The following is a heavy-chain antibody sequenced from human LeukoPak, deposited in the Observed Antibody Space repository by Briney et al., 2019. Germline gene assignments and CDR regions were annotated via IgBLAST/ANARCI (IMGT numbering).Heavy chain of an antibody. Sequence: SETLSLTCTVSGGSISGYYWNWIRQPPGKGLEWIGYIYYGESTNYNPSLKSRVTISVDTSNNQFSLKLTSVTAADTAVYYCARRPYSSGWYYLDYWGQGTLVTVSS. CDR1: GGSISGYY. CDR2: IYYGEST. J-gene: IGHJ4*02. CDR3: ARRPYSSGWYYLDY. D-gene: IGHD6-19*01. V-gene: IGHV4-59*01.